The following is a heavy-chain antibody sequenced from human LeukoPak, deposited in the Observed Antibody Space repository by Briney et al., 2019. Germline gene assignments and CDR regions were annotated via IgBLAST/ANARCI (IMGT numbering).Heavy chain of an antibody. CDR3: ATVFKGSSLQDY. J-gene: IGHJ4*02. D-gene: IGHD3-10*01. CDR1: GFTITNNW. CDR2: IKMDERSA. V-gene: IGHV3-74*03. Sequence: GGSLRLSYTVSGFTITNNWMYWVRQAPGRGLVWVSRIKMDERSAVYADSVKGRFIISRDNAKNTVYLQMNSLRADDTAVYHCATVFKGSSLQDYWGQGTLVTVSS.